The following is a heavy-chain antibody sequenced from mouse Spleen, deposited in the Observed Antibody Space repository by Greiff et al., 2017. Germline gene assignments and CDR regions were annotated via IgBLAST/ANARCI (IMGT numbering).Heavy chain of an antibody. J-gene: IGHJ4*01. V-gene: IGHV1-82*01. CDR2: IYPGDGDT. Sequence: SGPELVKPGASVKISCKASGYAFSSSWMNWLKQRPGKGLEWIGRIYPGDGDTNYNGNFKGKATLTADKSSSTAYMQLSSLTSEDSAVYFCARTPTATGMDYWGQGTSVTVSS. CDR3: ARTPTATGMDY. CDR1: GYAFSSSW. D-gene: IGHD1-2*01.